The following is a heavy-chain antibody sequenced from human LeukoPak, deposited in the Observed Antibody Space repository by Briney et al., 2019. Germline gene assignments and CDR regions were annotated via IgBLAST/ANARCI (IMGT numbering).Heavy chain of an antibody. Sequence: ASVKVSCKASGYTFTNYAISWVRQAPGQGLEWMGWINPNSGGTDYAQKFQGRVTMTRDTSLSTAYMELSRLRSDDTAVYYCTRATSVVVPAADHYYYGMDVWGQGTTVTVSS. CDR3: TRATSVVVPAADHYYYGMDV. J-gene: IGHJ6*02. D-gene: IGHD2-2*01. CDR1: GYTFTNYA. CDR2: INPNSGGT. V-gene: IGHV1-2*02.